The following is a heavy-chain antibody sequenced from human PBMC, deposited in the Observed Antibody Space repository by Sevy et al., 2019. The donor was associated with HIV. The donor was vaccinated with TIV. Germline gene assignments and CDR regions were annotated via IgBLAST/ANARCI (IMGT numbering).Heavy chain of an antibody. CDR2: IKAGNVNT. CDR3: ARGGYCSSTSCDNWFDP. J-gene: IGHJ5*02. CDR1: GYPFTSYV. V-gene: IGHV1-3*01. D-gene: IGHD2-2*01. Sequence: ASVKVSCKASGYPFTSYVIHWVRQAPDKGLSWMERIKAGNVNTKYSQKFRGRATLTREPSASTAFMEMSSLRSEDTAVYYCARGGYCSSTSCDNWFDPWGQGTLVTVSS.